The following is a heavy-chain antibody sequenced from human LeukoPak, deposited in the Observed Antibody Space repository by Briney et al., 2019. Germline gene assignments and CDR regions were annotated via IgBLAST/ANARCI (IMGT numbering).Heavy chain of an antibody. CDR3: ARAVVVRGPYGMDV. V-gene: IGHV4-31*03. D-gene: IGHD3-10*01. CDR1: GGSISSGGYY. J-gene: IGHJ6*02. CDR2: IYYSGST. Sequence: PSETLSLTCTVSGGSISSGGYYWSWIRQHPGKGLEWIGYIYYSGSTYYNPSLKSRVTISVDTSKNQFSLKLSSVTAADTAVYYCARAVVVRGPYGMDVWGQGTMVTVSS.